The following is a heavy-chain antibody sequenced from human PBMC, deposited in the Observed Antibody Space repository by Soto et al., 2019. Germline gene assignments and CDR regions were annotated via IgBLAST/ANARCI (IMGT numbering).Heavy chain of an antibody. CDR1: GFTFSSYI. J-gene: IGHJ5*02. Sequence: EVQLVESGGGLVKPGGSLSLSCAASGFTFSSYIMNWVRQAPGKGMEWVSSISSSSSYIYYAASVKGRFTTSRDNAKISLYLQMHSLRAEDTAVSYCARELRGLSNGFDHWGPGTLVTVSS. CDR3: ARELRGLSNGFDH. D-gene: IGHD2-21*01. CDR2: ISSSSSYI. V-gene: IGHV3-21*01.